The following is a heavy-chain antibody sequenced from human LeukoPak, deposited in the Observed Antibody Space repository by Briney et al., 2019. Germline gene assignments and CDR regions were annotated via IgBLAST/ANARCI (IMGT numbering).Heavy chain of an antibody. J-gene: IGHJ1*01. CDR1: GFTFSYYT. D-gene: IGHD2-21*02. Sequence: GGSLRLSCAASGFTFSYYTMNWVRQAPGKGLQWVSSISSSSRHTYYAESLKGRFNISRDNANNSLYLQMNSLRADDTAVYYCARATTALTVWGQGPWSPSPQ. CDR2: ISSSSRHT. CDR3: ARATTALTV. V-gene: IGHV3-21*01.